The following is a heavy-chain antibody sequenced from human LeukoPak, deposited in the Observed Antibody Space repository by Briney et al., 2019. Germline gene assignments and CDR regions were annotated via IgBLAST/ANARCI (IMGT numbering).Heavy chain of an antibody. CDR3: ASFPAIAVAGLIDY. CDR1: GGSISSSSYY. V-gene: IGHV4-39*01. Sequence: SETLSLTCTVSGGSISSSSYYWGWIRQPPGKGLEWIVSIYYSGSTYYNPSLKSRVTISVDTSKNQFSLKLSSVTAADTAVYYCASFPAIAVAGLIDYWGQGTLVTVSS. J-gene: IGHJ4*02. CDR2: IYYSGST. D-gene: IGHD6-19*01.